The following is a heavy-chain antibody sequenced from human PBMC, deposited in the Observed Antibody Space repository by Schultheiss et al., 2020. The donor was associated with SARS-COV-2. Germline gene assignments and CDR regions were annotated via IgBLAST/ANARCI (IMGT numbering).Heavy chain of an antibody. Sequence: ASVKVSCKASGYTFTSYYMHWVRQAPGQGLEWMGIINPSGGSTSYAQKFQGRVTMTRDTSTSTAYMELSRLRSDDTAVYYCARDLAYQLLSPQVWFDPWGQGTLVTVSS. CDR3: ARDLAYQLLSPQVWFDP. J-gene: IGHJ5*02. D-gene: IGHD2-2*01. V-gene: IGHV1-46*01. CDR2: INPSGGST. CDR1: GYTFTSYY.